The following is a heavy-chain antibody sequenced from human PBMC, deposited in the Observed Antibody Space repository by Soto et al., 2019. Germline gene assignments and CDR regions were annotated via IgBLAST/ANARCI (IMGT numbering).Heavy chain of an antibody. CDR2: ISGSGGST. V-gene: IGHV3-23*01. Sequence: GALRLYCAASGFTFSSYAMSWVRQAPGKGLEWVSAISGSGGSTYYADSVKGRFTISRDNSKNTLYLQMNSLRAEDTAVYYCAKDRLMGYSYGYYYFDYWGQGTLVTVSS. D-gene: IGHD5-18*01. CDR1: GFTFSSYA. CDR3: AKDRLMGYSYGYYYFDY. J-gene: IGHJ4*02.